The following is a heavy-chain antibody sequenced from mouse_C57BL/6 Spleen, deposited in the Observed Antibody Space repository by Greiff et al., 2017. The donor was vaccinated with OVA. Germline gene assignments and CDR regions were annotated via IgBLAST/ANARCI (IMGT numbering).Heavy chain of an antibody. Sequence: VQLQQPGAELVKPGASVKLSCKASGYTFTSYWMHWVKQRPGQGLEWIGMIHPNSGSTNYNEKFKSKATLNVDKSSSTAYMQLSSLTSEDSAVYFCARSGVTGTRWFAYWGQGTLVTVSA. D-gene: IGHD4-1*01. CDR3: ARSGVTGTRWFAY. CDR1: GYTFTSYW. J-gene: IGHJ3*01. V-gene: IGHV1-64*01. CDR2: IHPNSGST.